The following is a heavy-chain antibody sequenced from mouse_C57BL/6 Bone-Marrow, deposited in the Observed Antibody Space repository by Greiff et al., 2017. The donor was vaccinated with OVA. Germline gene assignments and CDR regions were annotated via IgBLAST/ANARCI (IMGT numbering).Heavy chain of an antibody. V-gene: IGHV1-82*01. CDR3: ARLELTGDYYAMDY. D-gene: IGHD1-1*02. CDR2: IYPGDGDT. J-gene: IGHJ4*01. CDR1: GYAFSSSW. Sequence: QVQLKQSGPELVKPGASVKISCKASGYAFSSSWMNWVKQRPGKGLEWIGRIYPGDGDTNYNGKFKGKATLTADKSSSTAYMQLSSLTSEDSAVYFCARLELTGDYYAMDYWGQGTSVTVSS.